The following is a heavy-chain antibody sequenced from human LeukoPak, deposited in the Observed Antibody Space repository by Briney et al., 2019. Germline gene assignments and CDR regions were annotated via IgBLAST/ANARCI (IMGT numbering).Heavy chain of an antibody. D-gene: IGHD6-19*01. J-gene: IGHJ3*02. CDR3: AREIAVAAFDI. Sequence: GGSLRLSCAASGFTFSSYSMNWVRQAPGKGLEWVSSISSSSYIYYADSVKGRFTISRDNAKNSLYLQMNSLRAEDTAVYYCAREIAVAAFDIWGQGTMVTVSS. CDR2: ISSSSYI. CDR1: GFTFSSYS. V-gene: IGHV3-21*01.